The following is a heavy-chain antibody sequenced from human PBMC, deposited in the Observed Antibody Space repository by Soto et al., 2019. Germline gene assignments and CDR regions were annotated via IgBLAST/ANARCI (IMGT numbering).Heavy chain of an antibody. D-gene: IGHD3-22*01. CDR3: AGDSSGYYYFDY. CDR2: IIPIFGTA. CDR1: GGTFSSYA. J-gene: IGHJ4*02. Sequence: SVKVSCKASGGTFSSYAISWVRQAPGQGLEWMGGIIPIFGTANYAQKFQGRVTITADESTSTAYMELSSLRSEDTAVYYCAGDSSGYYYFDYWGQGXLVTVYS. V-gene: IGHV1-69*13.